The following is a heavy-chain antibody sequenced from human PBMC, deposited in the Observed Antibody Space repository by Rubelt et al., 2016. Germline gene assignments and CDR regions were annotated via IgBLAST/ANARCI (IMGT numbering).Heavy chain of an antibody. CDR3: ARDLSRLIRFLTPNGQYFHR. D-gene: IGHD3-3*01. Sequence: EVQLVESGGGLVQPGGSLRLSCAASGFTFRRHWMHWVRHAPGKGLVWVSRINDDGTTTTYADSVKGRFTIPRDNSRNTLYLQKNDLRDDETAMYCCARDLSRLIRFLTPNGQYFHRWGQGTLVTVSS. J-gene: IGHJ1*01. CDR1: GFTFRRHW. V-gene: IGHV3-74*03. CDR2: INDDGTTT.